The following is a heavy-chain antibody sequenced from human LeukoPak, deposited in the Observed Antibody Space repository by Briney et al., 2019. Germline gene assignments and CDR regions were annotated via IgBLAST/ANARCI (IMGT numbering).Heavy chain of an antibody. Sequence: SETLSLXCTVSGGSISSSSYYWGWIRQPPGKGLEWIGSIYYSGSTYYNPSLKSRVTISVDTSKNQFSLKLSSVTAADTAVYYCARHIGYSYGSDWFDPWGQGTLVTVSS. D-gene: IGHD5-18*01. V-gene: IGHV4-39*01. CDR2: IYYSGST. J-gene: IGHJ5*02. CDR3: ARHIGYSYGSDWFDP. CDR1: GGSISSSSYY.